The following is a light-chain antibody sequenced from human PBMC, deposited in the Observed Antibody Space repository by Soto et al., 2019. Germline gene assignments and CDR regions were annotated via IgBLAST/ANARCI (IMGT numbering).Light chain of an antibody. J-gene: IGKJ4*01. CDR3: QQYGSTPLT. CDR2: GAS. Sequence: ESVLTQSPGPLSLSPGERATLSCRASQSVITYLAWYQQKPGQAPRLLIYGASSRATGIPDRFSGSGSGTDFTLTISRLEPEDVAVYYCQQYGSTPLTFGGGTKVEIK. V-gene: IGKV3-20*01. CDR1: QSVITY.